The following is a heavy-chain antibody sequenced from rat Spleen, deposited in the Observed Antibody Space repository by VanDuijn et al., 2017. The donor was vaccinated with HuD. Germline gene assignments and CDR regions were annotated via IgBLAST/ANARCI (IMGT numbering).Heavy chain of an antibody. D-gene: IGHD1-2*01. CDR3: AKSRGLYSSYIHVMDA. Sequence: EVQLQESGPGLVKPSQSLSLPCSVTGYSITRSYRWSWIRKFPGNKLEWMGYINNACSTNYNPSLTSRISISRGTSENQFFLQVNSVTTEDTGTYYCAKSRGLYSSYIHVMDAWGQGASVTVSS. CDR2: INNACST. CDR1: GYSITRSYR. V-gene: IGHV3-3*01. J-gene: IGHJ4*01.